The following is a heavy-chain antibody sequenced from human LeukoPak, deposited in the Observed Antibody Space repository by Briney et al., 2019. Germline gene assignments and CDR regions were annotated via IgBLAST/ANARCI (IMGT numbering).Heavy chain of an antibody. D-gene: IGHD2-8*01. CDR2: IHGSGST. CDR1: GGSISGYF. V-gene: IGHV4-4*07. Sequence: PSETLSLTCTVSGGSISGYFWSWVRQPAGEGLEWMGRIHGSGSTNFNPSLNSRVTLPLDMSKNQIYLKLSSVTAADTAVYYCARGAVTNDFQHWGQGTLVTVSS. J-gene: IGHJ1*01. CDR3: ARGAVTNDFQH.